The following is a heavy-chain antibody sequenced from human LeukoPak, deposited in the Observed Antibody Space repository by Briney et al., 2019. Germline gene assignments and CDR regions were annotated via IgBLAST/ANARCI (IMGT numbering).Heavy chain of an antibody. CDR2: TKQDGSEQ. J-gene: IGHJ4*02. CDR1: GFIFSSYW. V-gene: IGHV3-7*01. CDR3: ASLSY. Sequence: PGGSLRLSCAASGFIFSSYWMSWVRQAPGKGLEWVANTKQDGSEQYYVDSVKGRFTISRDNAKNSLYLQMNSLRAEDTAVYYCASLSYWGQGTLVTVSS. D-gene: IGHD2/OR15-2a*01.